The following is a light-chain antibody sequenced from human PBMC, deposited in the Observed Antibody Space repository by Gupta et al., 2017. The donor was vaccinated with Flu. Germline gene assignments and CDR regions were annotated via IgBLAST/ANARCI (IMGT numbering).Light chain of an antibody. V-gene: IGKV3-20*01. Sequence: EIVLTQSPGTLSLSPGERATLSCRASQRVSASYLGWYQQKPGQAPRLLIYEASSRATGIPDRFSGSGSETDFTLTISRLEPEDFAVYYCQKYSNLPLTFGGGTKVEIK. CDR1: QRVSASY. CDR3: QKYSNLPLT. J-gene: IGKJ4*01. CDR2: EAS.